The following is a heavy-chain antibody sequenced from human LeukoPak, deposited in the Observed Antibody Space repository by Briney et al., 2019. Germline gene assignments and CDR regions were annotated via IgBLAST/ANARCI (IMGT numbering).Heavy chain of an antibody. Sequence: PSQTLSLTCTVSGGSISSGDYYWSWIRQPPGKGLEWIGYIYHSGSTYYNPSLKSRVTISVDTSKNQFSLKLSSVTAADTAVYYCARVPQYYYDSSGYYRQPDAFDIWGQGTMVTVSS. CDR3: ARVPQYYYDSSGYYRQPDAFDI. D-gene: IGHD3-22*01. J-gene: IGHJ3*02. CDR2: IYHSGST. V-gene: IGHV4-30-4*01. CDR1: GGSISSGDYY.